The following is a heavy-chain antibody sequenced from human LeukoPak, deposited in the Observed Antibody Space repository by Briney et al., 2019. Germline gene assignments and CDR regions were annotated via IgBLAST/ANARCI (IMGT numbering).Heavy chain of an antibody. CDR2: ISAYNGNT. V-gene: IGHV1-18*04. CDR3: ARDSSSWDGGGGDY. Sequence: ASVKVSCKASGYTFTSYGISWVRQAPGQGLEWMGRISAYNGNTNYAQKLQGRVTVTTDTSTSTAHMELRSLRSDDTAVYYCARDSSSWDGGGGDYWGQGTLVTVSS. J-gene: IGHJ4*02. D-gene: IGHD6-13*01. CDR1: GYTFTSYG.